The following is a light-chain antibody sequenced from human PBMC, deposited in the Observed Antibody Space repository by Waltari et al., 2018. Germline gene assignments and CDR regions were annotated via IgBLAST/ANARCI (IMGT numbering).Light chain of an antibody. CDR1: SSNIGSNY. V-gene: IGLV1-47*01. J-gene: IGLJ3*02. CDR3: AAWDDSLSVWV. Sequence: QSVLTQPPSASGTPGQRVPIPCSGSSSNIGSNYVYWYQQLPGTAPKLLIYRNNQRPSGVPDRFSGSKSGTSASLAISGLRSEDEADYYCAAWDDSLSVWVFGGGTKLTVL. CDR2: RNN.